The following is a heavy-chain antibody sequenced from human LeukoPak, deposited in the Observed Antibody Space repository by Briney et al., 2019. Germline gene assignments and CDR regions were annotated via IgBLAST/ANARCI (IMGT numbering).Heavy chain of an antibody. D-gene: IGHD3-10*01. Sequence: GESLKISCKGSGYSFTSYWIGWVRQMPGKGLEWMGIIYPGDSDTRYSPSFQGQVTISADKSISTAYLQWSSLKASDTAMYYCARDLENGSGSYYNWYYYGMDVWGKGTTVTVSS. CDR1: GYSFTSYW. J-gene: IGHJ6*04. CDR3: ARDLENGSGSYYNWYYYGMDV. CDR2: IYPGDSDT. V-gene: IGHV5-51*01.